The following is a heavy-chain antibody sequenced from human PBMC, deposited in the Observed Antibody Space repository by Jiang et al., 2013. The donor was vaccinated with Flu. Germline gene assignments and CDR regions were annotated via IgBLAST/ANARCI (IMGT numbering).Heavy chain of an antibody. Sequence: LLKPSETLSLTCAVYGGSFSGYYWSWIRQPPGKGLEWIGEINHSGSTNYNPSLKSRVTISVDTSKNQFSLKLSSVTAADTAVYYCARGWLVDYWGQGNPGSPSPQ. CDR2: INHSGST. V-gene: IGHV4-34*01. D-gene: IGHD6-19*01. CDR1: GGSFSGYY. CDR3: ARGWLVDY. J-gene: IGHJ4*02.